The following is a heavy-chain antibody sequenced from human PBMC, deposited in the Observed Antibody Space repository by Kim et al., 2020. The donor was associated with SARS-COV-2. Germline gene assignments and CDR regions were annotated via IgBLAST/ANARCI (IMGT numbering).Heavy chain of an antibody. V-gene: IGHV4-61*02. CDR3: AGDSSGDYYFDY. Sequence: NYNPSIKSRVTISVDTSKNQFSLKLSSVTAADTAVYYCAGDSSGDYYFDYWGQGTLVTVSS. J-gene: IGHJ4*02. D-gene: IGHD4-17*01.